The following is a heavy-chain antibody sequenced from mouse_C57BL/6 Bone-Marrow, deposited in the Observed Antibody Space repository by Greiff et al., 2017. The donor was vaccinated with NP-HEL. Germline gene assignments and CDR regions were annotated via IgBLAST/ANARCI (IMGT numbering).Heavy chain of an antibody. V-gene: IGHV14-4*01. Sequence: VQLQQSGAELVRPGASVKLSCTVSGFNIKDDNMHWVKQRPEQGLEWIGWIDPENGDTEYASKFQGKATITADTSSNTAYLQLSSRTAEDTAVYYCTTGGSSPYAMDYWGQGTSVTVSS. CDR1: GFNIKDDN. D-gene: IGHD1-1*01. CDR3: TTGGSSPYAMDY. J-gene: IGHJ4*01. CDR2: IDPENGDT.